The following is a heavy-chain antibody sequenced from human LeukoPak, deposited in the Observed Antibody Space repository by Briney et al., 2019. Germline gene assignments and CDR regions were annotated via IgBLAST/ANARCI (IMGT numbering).Heavy chain of an antibody. J-gene: IGHJ4*02. Sequence: PGGSLRLSCAASGFTFSSYAMSWVRQAPGRGLEWLSYISGSGRTKYYADSVKGRFTISRDNSKNTLYLQMNSLRAEDTAVYYCAKTITFGGVIVWSGQDYWGQGTLVTVSS. CDR1: GFTFSSYA. CDR2: ISGSGRTK. V-gene: IGHV3-23*01. CDR3: AKTITFGGVIVWSGQDY. D-gene: IGHD3-16*02.